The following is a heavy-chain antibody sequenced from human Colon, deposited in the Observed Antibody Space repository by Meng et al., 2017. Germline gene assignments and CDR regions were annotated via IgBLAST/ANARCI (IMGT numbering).Heavy chain of an antibody. CDR2: ISGSGGST. J-gene: IGHJ3*02. Sequence: GGSLRLSCAASGFTFSSYAMSWVRQAPGKGLEWVSGISGSGGSTNYTDSVKGRFTISRDNSKRTLYLQMNSLRAEDTAVYYCVKDLLWNSFDMWGQGTMVTVSS. CDR1: GFTFSSYA. D-gene: IGHD2-21*01. CDR3: VKDLLWNSFDM. V-gene: IGHV3-23*01.